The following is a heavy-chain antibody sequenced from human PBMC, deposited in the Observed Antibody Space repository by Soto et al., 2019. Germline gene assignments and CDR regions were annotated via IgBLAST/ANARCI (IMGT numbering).Heavy chain of an antibody. V-gene: IGHV4-31*03. Sequence: SETLSLTCTVSGGSISSGGYYWSWIRQHPGKGLEWIGYIYYSGSTYYNPSLKSRVTISVDTSKNQFSLKLSSVTAADTAVYYCARVVVAAPDYYYGMDVWGQGTTVTVSS. J-gene: IGHJ6*02. CDR3: ARVVVAAPDYYYGMDV. D-gene: IGHD2-15*01. CDR1: GGSISSGGYY. CDR2: IYYSGST.